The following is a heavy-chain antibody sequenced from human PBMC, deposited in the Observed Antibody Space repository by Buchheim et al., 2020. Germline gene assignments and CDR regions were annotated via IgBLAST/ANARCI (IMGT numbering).Heavy chain of an antibody. Sequence: EVQLLESGGGLVQPGGSLRLSCAASGFTFSAYAMSWVRQAPGKGLEWVSSIGGGGGNTYYAGSVKGRFTISRDNSKNTLYLQLNSLRAEDTAVYSCAQIGGGVSSGWYAFDYWGQGTL. V-gene: IGHV3-23*01. CDR2: IGGGGGNT. J-gene: IGHJ4*02. D-gene: IGHD6-19*01. CDR3: AQIGGGVSSGWYAFDY. CDR1: GFTFSAYA.